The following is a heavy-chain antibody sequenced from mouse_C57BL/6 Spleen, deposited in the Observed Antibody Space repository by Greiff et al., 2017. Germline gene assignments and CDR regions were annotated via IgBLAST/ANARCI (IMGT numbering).Heavy chain of an antibody. D-gene: IGHD1-1*01. CDR3: ARGLYYGSSGSMDD. V-gene: IGHV1-80*01. CDR1: GYAFSSYW. Sequence: QVQLQQSGAELVKPGASVKISCKASGYAFSSYWMNWVKQRPGKGLEWIGQIYPGDGDTNYNGKFKGKATLTADKSSSPAYMQLSSLTSEDSAVYFCARGLYYGSSGSMDDGGQGTSVTVSS. J-gene: IGHJ4*01. CDR2: IYPGDGDT.